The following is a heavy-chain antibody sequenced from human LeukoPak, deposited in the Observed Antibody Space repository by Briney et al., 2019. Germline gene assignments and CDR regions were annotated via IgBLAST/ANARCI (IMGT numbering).Heavy chain of an antibody. CDR1: GGSISYGYW. V-gene: IGHV4-4*02. Sequence: PSGTLSLTCTVSGGSISYGYWWTWVRQSPGTRLEWFGEIHHSESTNYNPSLRSRATISVDRSKNQFFLELNSLTAADTAIYYCGRNGHYSVDSWGQGILVTVSS. D-gene: IGHD2-15*01. J-gene: IGHJ4*02. CDR3: GRNGHYSVDS. CDR2: IHHSEST.